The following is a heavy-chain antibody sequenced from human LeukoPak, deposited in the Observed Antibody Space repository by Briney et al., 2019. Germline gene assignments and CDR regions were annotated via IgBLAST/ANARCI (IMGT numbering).Heavy chain of an antibody. CDR1: GYSISSGYY. V-gene: IGHV4-38-2*02. Sequence: PSGTLSLTCTVSGYSISSGYYWGWIRQPPGKGLEWIGNIYQSGSTHYNPSLKSRVTISVDTSKNQFSLKLSSVTAADTAVYYCARVYDSSGYYLFDYWGQGTLVTVSS. D-gene: IGHD3-22*01. CDR2: IYQSGST. J-gene: IGHJ4*02. CDR3: ARVYDSSGYYLFDY.